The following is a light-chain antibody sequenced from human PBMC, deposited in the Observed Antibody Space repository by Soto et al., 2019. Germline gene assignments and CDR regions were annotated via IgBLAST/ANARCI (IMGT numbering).Light chain of an antibody. J-gene: IGKJ2*01. V-gene: IGKV1-8*01. CDR1: QGISSY. CDR3: QQYYSYPPV. CDR2: AAS. Sequence: AIRMTQSPSSFSASTGDRVTITCRASQGISSYLAWYQQKPGKAPKLLIYAASTLQSGFPSRFSGSGSGTDFTITISCLQSEDFATYYCQQYYSYPPVFGQGTKLEIK.